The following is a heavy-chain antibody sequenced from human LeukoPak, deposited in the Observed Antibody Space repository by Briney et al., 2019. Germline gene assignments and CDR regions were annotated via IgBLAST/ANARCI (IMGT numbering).Heavy chain of an antibody. CDR3: ASAAGVFDN. Sequence: GGSLRLSCAASGLTFSAYGMHRVRQAPGKGLEWVAVIWSDGTNRYYAESVRGRFTISRDNSKNTLYLQMNSLIIEDTAVYYCASAAGVFDNWGQGTMITVSS. D-gene: IGHD2-8*01. CDR1: GLTFSAYG. V-gene: IGHV3-33*01. J-gene: IGHJ3*02. CDR2: IWSDGTNR.